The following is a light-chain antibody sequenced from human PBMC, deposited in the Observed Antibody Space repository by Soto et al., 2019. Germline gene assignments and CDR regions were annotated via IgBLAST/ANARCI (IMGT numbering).Light chain of an antibody. CDR2: ETS. Sequence: IQMTQSPSSLSASVGDRVTITCLASHDISTHLNWYQQMPGKAPKLLIYETSNVQTGVPSRFSGHGSGTDFVFTISSLQPEDIGTYYCQQYDNVGITFGQGTRLEI. CDR3: QQYDNVGIT. V-gene: IGKV1-33*01. J-gene: IGKJ5*01. CDR1: HDISTH.